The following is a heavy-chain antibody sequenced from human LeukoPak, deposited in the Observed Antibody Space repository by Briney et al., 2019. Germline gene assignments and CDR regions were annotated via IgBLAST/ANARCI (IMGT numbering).Heavy chain of an antibody. CDR3: AREQANSYYDFWSGQNSLLDY. CDR1: GFTFSSYL. J-gene: IGHJ4*02. CDR2: INSDGSST. Sequence: GGSLRLSCAASGFTFSSYLMHWVRQAPGKGLVWVSRINSDGSSTSYADSVKGRFTISRDNAKNTLYLQMNSLRAEDTAVYYCAREQANSYYDFWSGQNSLLDYWGQGTLVTVSS. D-gene: IGHD3-3*01. V-gene: IGHV3-74*01.